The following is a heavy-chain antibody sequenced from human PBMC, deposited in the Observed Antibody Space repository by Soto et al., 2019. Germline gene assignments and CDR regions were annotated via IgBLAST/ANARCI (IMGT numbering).Heavy chain of an antibody. Sequence: GSLRLSCAASGFTFSSYGMHWVRQAPGKGLEWVAVIRYDGSNKYYADSVKGRFTISRDNSKNTLYLQMNSLRAEDTAVYYCARDVAYYDSSGYCLDYGGQGTLVPVSS. CDR1: GFTFSSYG. V-gene: IGHV3-33*01. D-gene: IGHD3-22*01. CDR3: ARDVAYYDSSGYCLDY. J-gene: IGHJ4*02. CDR2: IRYDGSNK.